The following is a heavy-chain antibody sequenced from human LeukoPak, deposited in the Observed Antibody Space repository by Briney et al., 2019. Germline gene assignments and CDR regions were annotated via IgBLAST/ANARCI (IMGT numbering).Heavy chain of an antibody. CDR1: GFTFSSYT. D-gene: IGHD2-15*01. CDR2: ITTSDGNT. Sequence: GRSLRLSCAASGFTFSSYTMSWVRQAPGKGLEWVSTITTSDGNTYYADSVKGRFTLSRDNSKNTLYLQMNSLRAEDTAVYYCASCYMYYYGMDVWGQGTTVTVSS. V-gene: IGHV3-23*01. CDR3: ASCYMYYYGMDV. J-gene: IGHJ6*02.